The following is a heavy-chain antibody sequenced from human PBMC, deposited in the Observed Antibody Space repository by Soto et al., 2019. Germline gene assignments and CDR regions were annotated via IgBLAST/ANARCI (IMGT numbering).Heavy chain of an antibody. V-gene: IGHV3-48*01. J-gene: IGHJ4*02. D-gene: IGHD4-17*01. CDR2: ISSSSSTI. CDR1: GFTFSSYS. Sequence: GGSLRLSCAASGFTFSSYSMNWVRQAPGKGLEWVSYISSSSSTIYYADSVKGRFTISRDNAKNSLYLQMNSLRAEDTAVYYCGRISSHGDYAYWGQGTLVTVSS. CDR3: GRISSHGDYAY.